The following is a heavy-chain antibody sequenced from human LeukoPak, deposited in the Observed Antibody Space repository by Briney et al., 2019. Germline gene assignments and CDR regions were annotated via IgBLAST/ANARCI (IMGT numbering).Heavy chain of an antibody. CDR1: GGSISSANYY. V-gene: IGHV4-61*02. CDR2: IDTSGSA. D-gene: IGHD2-8*01. J-gene: IGHJ5*02. Sequence: SQTLSLTCTVSGGSISSANYYWSWIRQPAGKGLEWIGRIDTSGSATHNPSLKSRVTISIDTSKNQFSLKLGSVTAADTAVYYCGRDRGRMVYAVWFDPWGQGTLVTVSS. CDR3: GRDRGRMVYAVWFDP.